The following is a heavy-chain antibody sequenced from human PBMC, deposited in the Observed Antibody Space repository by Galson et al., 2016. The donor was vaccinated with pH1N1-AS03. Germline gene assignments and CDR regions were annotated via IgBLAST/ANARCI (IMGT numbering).Heavy chain of an antibody. J-gene: IGHJ4*02. V-gene: IGHV3-30-3*02. CDR2: TSSNGRNK. D-gene: IGHD6-19*01. CDR3: ARSPSSGWHNLDY. CDR1: GFAFSDYT. Sequence: SLRLSCAASGFAFSDYTMHWVRQAPGKGLEWVAVTSSNGRNKYYTDSVQGRFSISRDNSKNTLHLQMISLRDEDTAVYFCARSPSSGWHNLDYWGQGALVVVST.